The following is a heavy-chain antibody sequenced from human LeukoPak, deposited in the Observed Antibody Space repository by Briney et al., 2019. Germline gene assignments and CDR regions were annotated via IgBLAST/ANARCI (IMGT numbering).Heavy chain of an antibody. D-gene: IGHD2-2*01. V-gene: IGHV4-59*08. CDR3: ARHGIWVVPASMFGF. CDR2: IYGSGRS. Sequence: PSETLSLTCTVSGGSISSYYWTWIRQPPGKALEWIGYIYGSGRSNYNPSLKSRVTMSVDTSKNQFSLKLSSVTAADTAVYFCARHGIWVVPASMFGFWGQGILVTVSS. CDR1: GGSISSYY. J-gene: IGHJ4*02.